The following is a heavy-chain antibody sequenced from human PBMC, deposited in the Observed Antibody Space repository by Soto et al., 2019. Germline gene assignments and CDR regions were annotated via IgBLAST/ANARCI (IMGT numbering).Heavy chain of an antibody. CDR2: ISGSGCST. CDR1: GFTFSSYA. J-gene: IGHJ5*02. CDR3: ANWDSSTGWFDP. Sequence: LRLSCAASGFTFSSYAMSWVRQAPGKGLEWVSAISGSGCSTYYADSVKGRFTISRDNSKNTLYLQMNSLRAEDTAVYYCANWDSSTGWFDPWGQGTLVTVSS. V-gene: IGHV3-23*01. D-gene: IGHD6-13*01.